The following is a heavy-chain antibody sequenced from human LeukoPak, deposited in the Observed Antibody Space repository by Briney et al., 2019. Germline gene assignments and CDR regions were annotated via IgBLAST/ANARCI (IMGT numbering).Heavy chain of an antibody. Sequence: GGSLRLSCAASGFTFSNYLMNWVRQAPGKGLEWVSSIGTTGNYIYYSDSVKGRFTISRDNAKDLLFLQMNSLRTEDTGVYYCARDSYGWHDRWDYWGLGTQVIVSS. J-gene: IGHJ4*02. CDR3: ARDSYGWHDRWDY. D-gene: IGHD3-16*01. CDR2: IGTTGNYI. V-gene: IGHV3-21*01. CDR1: GFTFSNYL.